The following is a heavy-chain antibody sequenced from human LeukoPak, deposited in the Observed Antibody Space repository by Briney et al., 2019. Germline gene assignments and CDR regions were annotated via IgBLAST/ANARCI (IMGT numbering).Heavy chain of an antibody. Sequence: SETLSLTCTVSGGSVTSDSYYWSWIRQPPGKGLEWIGYIFYSGTTNYNPSLKSRVTISVDTSKNQFSLKLSSVTAADTAVYYCARFRVYGVFDPWGQGTLVTVSS. CDR1: GGSVTSDSYY. D-gene: IGHD2/OR15-2a*01. V-gene: IGHV4-61*01. CDR2: IFYSGTT. CDR3: ARFRVYGVFDP. J-gene: IGHJ5*02.